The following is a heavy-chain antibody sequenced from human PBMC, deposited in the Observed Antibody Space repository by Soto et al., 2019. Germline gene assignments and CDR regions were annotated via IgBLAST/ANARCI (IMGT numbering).Heavy chain of an antibody. V-gene: IGHV3-23*01. CDR3: AKARKRYCSGGSCYSGVGY. CDR1: GFTFSSYA. Sequence: EVQLLESGGGLVQPGGSLRLSCAASGFTFSSYAMSWVRQAPGKGLEWVSAISGSGGSTYYADSVKGRFTISRDNSENTLYLQMNSLRAEDTAVYYCAKARKRYCSGGSCYSGVGYWGQGTLVTVSS. CDR2: ISGSGGST. J-gene: IGHJ4*02. D-gene: IGHD2-15*01.